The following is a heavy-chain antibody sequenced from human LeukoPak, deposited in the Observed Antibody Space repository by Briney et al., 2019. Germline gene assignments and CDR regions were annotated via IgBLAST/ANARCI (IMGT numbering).Heavy chain of an antibody. V-gene: IGHV4-4*02. J-gene: IGHJ6*03. D-gene: IGHD3-3*01. CDR3: ARGVGNYDFWSGYRYYYYYMDV. Sequence: PSETLSLTCTVSGGSISSSNWWSWVRQPPGKGLEWIGEIYHSGSTNYNPSPKSRVTISVDKSKNQFSLKLSSVTAADTAVYYCARGVGNYDFWSGYRYYYYYMDVWGKGTTVTVSS. CDR2: IYHSGST. CDR1: GGSISSSNW.